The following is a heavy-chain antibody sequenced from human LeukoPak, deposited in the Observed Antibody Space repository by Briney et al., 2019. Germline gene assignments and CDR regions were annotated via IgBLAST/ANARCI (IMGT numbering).Heavy chain of an antibody. D-gene: IGHD6-13*01. CDR2: IRYDGSNK. Sequence: GGSLRLSCAASGFTFSSYGMHWVRQAPGKGLEWVAFIRYDGSNKHYADSVKGRFTVSRDKSKNTLYLQMNSLRDEDTAVYYCARDLAATGTLIDSWGQGTLVTVSS. J-gene: IGHJ4*02. CDR1: GFTFSSYG. V-gene: IGHV3-30*02. CDR3: ARDLAATGTLIDS.